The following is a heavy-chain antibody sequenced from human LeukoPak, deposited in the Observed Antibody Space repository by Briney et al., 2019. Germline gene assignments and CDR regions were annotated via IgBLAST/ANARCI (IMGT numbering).Heavy chain of an antibody. J-gene: IGHJ4*02. CDR3: AREPQWELYYFDY. D-gene: IGHD1-26*01. CDR2: IWYDGSNK. Sequence: GGSLRLSCAASGFTFSSYGMHWVRQAPGKGLEWVAVIWYDGSNKYYADSVKGRFTISRDNSKNTLYLQMYSLRAEDTAVYYCAREPQWELYYFDYWGQGTLVTVSS. CDR1: GFTFSSYG. V-gene: IGHV3-33*01.